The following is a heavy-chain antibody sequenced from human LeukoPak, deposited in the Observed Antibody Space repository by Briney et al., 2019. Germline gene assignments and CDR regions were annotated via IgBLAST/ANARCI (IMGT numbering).Heavy chain of an antibody. Sequence: SETLSLTCTVSGGSISSSSYYWGWIRQPPGKGLEWIGSIYYSGSTYYNPSLKSRVTISVDTSKNQFSLKLSSVTAADTAVYYCARIPFGYSSGWYYGMDVWGQGTTVTVSS. J-gene: IGHJ6*02. CDR1: GGSISSSSYY. V-gene: IGHV4-39*01. CDR3: ARIPFGYSSGWYYGMDV. D-gene: IGHD6-19*01. CDR2: IYYSGST.